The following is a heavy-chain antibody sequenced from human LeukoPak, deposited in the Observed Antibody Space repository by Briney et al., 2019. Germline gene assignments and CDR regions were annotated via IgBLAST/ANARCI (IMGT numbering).Heavy chain of an antibody. CDR2: ISNSGGST. Sequence: KGLELVSSISNSGGSTYYADSVKGRFTISRDNSKNTLYLQMNSLRAEDTAVYYCAKEGFDSWGQGTLVTVSS. V-gene: IGHV3-23*01. J-gene: IGHJ4*02. CDR3: AKEGFDS.